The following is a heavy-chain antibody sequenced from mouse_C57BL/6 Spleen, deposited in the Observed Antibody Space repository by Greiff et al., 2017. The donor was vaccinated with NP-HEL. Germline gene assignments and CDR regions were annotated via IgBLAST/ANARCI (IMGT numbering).Heavy chain of an antibody. J-gene: IGHJ4*01. V-gene: IGHV5-15*04. Sequence: EVQLVESGGGLVQPGGSLKLSCAASGFTFSDYGMAWVRQAPRKGPEWVAFISNLAYSIYYADTVTGRFTISRENAKNTLYLEMSSLRSEDTAMYYCARRGLNYGNLGAYAMDYWGQGTSVTVSS. CDR1: GFTFSDYG. D-gene: IGHD2-1*01. CDR2: ISNLAYSI. CDR3: ARRGLNYGNLGAYAMDY.